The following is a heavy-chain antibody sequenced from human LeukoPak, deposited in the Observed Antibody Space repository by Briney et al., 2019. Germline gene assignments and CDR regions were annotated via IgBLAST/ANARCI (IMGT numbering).Heavy chain of an antibody. Sequence: GGSLRLSCVASGVTFSDYGMHWVRQAPGKGLEWVAFKRFDGSNKYYADSVKGRFTISRDNSKNTLYLQMNSLRAEDTAVYYCAKDGGGSHDSFDIWGQGTMVTVSS. CDR1: GVTFSDYG. V-gene: IGHV3-30*02. J-gene: IGHJ3*02. D-gene: IGHD1-26*01. CDR2: KRFDGSNK. CDR3: AKDGGGSHDSFDI.